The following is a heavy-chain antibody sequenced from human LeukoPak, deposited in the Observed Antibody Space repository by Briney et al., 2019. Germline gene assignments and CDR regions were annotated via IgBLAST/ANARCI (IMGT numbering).Heavy chain of an antibody. CDR1: GGSINSHY. J-gene: IGHJ4*02. D-gene: IGHD5-18*01. CDR2: MYYTGST. Sequence: SETLSLTCTVSGGSINSHYWSWIRQPPGKGLESIGYMYYTGSTNYNPSLKSRATISLDTSKNQFSLELTSVTPADTAVYYCARVLPGGFSYGAADYWGQGTLVTVSS. V-gene: IGHV4-59*11. CDR3: ARVLPGGFSYGAADY.